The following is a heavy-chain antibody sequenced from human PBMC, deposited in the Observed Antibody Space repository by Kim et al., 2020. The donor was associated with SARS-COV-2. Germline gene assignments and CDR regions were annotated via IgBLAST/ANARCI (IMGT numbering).Heavy chain of an antibody. D-gene: IGHD6-13*01. V-gene: IGHV5-51*01. CDR3: VRYIALRTTFGYFDY. Sequence: SPSFQGPVTISADKSINTAYLQWSSLKASDTAMYYCVRYIALRTTFGYFDYWGQGTLVTVSS. J-gene: IGHJ4*02.